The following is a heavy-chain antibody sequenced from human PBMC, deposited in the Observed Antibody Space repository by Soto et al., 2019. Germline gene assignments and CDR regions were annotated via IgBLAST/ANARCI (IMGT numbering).Heavy chain of an antibody. CDR2: IYWDDDK. CDR1: GFSLSTSGVG. D-gene: IGHD3-10*01. V-gene: IGHV2-5*02. J-gene: IGHJ3*02. Sequence: SGPTLVKPTQTLTLTCTFSGFSLSTSGVGVGWIRQPPGKALEWLALIYWDDDKRYSPSLKSRLTITKDTSKNQVVLTMTNMDPVDTATYYCAHPSITMVRGVMNDAFDIWGQGTMVTVSS. CDR3: AHPSITMVRGVMNDAFDI.